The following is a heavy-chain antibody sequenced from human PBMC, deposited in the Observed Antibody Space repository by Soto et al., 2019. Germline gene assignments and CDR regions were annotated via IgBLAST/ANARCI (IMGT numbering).Heavy chain of an antibody. CDR3: ARESLLLEWLSLNWFDP. D-gene: IGHD3-3*01. CDR1: GFTFSSYS. V-gene: IGHV3-48*02. Sequence: EVQLVEYGGGLVQPGGSLRLSCAASGFTFSSYSMNWVRQAPGKGLEWVSYISSSSSTIYYADSVKGRFTISRDNAKNSLYLQMNSLRDEDTAVYYCARESLLLEWLSLNWFDPWGKGTLVTVSS. J-gene: IGHJ5*02. CDR2: ISSSSSTI.